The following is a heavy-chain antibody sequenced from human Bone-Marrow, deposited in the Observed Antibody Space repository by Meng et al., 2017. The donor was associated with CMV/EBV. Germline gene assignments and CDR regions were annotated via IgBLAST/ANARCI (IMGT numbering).Heavy chain of an antibody. Sequence: ASVKVSCKASKYTFTTYYIHWVRQAPGQGLEWMGVINPNGGTTSFPEKFLGRVTMTSDTSTGTVYMEMSSLRSEDTAVYYCASSAYDFWHGGYNGIVDYNGMDVWGRGTTVPVSS. CDR1: KYTFTTYY. CDR2: INPNGGTT. D-gene: IGHD3-3*01. CDR3: ASSAYDFWHGGYNGIVDYNGMDV. J-gene: IGHJ6*02. V-gene: IGHV1-46*01.